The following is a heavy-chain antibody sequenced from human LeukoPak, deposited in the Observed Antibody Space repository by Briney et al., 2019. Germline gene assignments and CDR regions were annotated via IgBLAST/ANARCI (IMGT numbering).Heavy chain of an antibody. D-gene: IGHD2-15*01. CDR2: ISYDGSNK. CDR3: AKGRRYCRGGSCYYFDY. Sequence: PGRSLRLSCAASGFAFSSYGMHWVRQAPGKGLEWVAVISYDGSNKYYADSVKGRFTISRDNSRNTVYLQMNSLRAEDTAVYYCAKGRRYCRGGSCYYFDYWGQGTLVTVSS. J-gene: IGHJ4*02. CDR1: GFAFSSYG. V-gene: IGHV3-30*18.